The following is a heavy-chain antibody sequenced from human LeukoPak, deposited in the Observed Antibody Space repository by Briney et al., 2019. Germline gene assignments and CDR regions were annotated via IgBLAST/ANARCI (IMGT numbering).Heavy chain of an antibody. J-gene: IGHJ4*02. CDR1: GGSISSYY. D-gene: IGHD5-24*01. V-gene: IGHV4-59*08. CDR3: ARMDVEMSTTGFDY. CDR2: IYYSGST. Sequence: SETLSLTCTVSGGSISSYYWSWVRLPPGMGLEWIGYIYYSGSTNYNPSLKSRVTISVDTSKNRFSLRLSSVTAADTAVYYCARMDVEMSTTGFDYWGQGTLVTVSS.